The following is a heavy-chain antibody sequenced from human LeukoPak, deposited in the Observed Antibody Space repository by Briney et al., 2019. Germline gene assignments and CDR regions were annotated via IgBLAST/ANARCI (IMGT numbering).Heavy chain of an antibody. Sequence: PGGSLRLSCAASGFTFSSYSMNWVRQAPGKGLEWVSSISSSSSYIYYADSVKGRFTISRDNAKNSLYLQMNSLRAEDTAVYYCARGVPYYYDSSGYYHWFDPWGQGTLVTVSS. CDR2: ISSSSSYI. CDR3: ARGVPYYYDSSGYYHWFDP. J-gene: IGHJ5*02. D-gene: IGHD3-22*01. CDR1: GFTFSSYS. V-gene: IGHV3-21*01.